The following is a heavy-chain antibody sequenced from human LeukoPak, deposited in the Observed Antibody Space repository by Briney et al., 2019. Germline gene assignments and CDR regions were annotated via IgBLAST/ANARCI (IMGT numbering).Heavy chain of an antibody. Sequence: GGSLRLSCAASGFTFSNALMSWVRQAPGKGLEWVGRIKSKTDGGTADCAAPVKGRFTISRDDSKNTLYLQMNSLKTEDTAVYYCTARGYSGYEDWGQGTLVTVSS. CDR3: TARGYSGYED. CDR2: IKSKTDGGTA. V-gene: IGHV3-15*01. CDR1: GFTFSNAL. J-gene: IGHJ4*02. D-gene: IGHD5-12*01.